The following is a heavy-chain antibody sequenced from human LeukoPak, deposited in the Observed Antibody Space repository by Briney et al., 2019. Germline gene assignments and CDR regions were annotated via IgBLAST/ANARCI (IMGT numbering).Heavy chain of an antibody. D-gene: IGHD6-19*01. J-gene: IGHJ4*02. CDR1: GYTFTSRG. CDR2: INFDSGNT. Sequence: ASVKVSCKASGYTFTSRGISWVRQAPGQGLEWMGWINFDSGNTNYAQKFQGRLTMTTDTSTSTAYMELRSLRSDDTAVYYCARDEVSGGWYNHWGQGTLVTVSS. CDR3: ARDEVSGGWYNH. V-gene: IGHV1-18*04.